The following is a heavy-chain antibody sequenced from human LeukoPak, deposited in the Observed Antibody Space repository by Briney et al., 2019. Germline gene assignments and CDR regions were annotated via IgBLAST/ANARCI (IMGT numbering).Heavy chain of an antibody. V-gene: IGHV1-2*02. CDR1: GYTFTGYY. Sequence: GASVKVSCKASGYTFTGYYMHWVRQAPGQGLEWMGWINPNSGGTNYAQKFQGRVTMTRDTSISTAYMELSRLRSDDTAVYYCAREDDGSGYYSNWFDPWGQGTLVTVSS. CDR2: INPNSGGT. D-gene: IGHD3-22*01. J-gene: IGHJ5*02. CDR3: AREDDGSGYYSNWFDP.